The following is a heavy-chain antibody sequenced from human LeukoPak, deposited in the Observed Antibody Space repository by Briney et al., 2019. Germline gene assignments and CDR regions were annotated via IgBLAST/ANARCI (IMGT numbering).Heavy chain of an antibody. CDR3: ARKCSTVTILYRFAH. CDR2: IYYSGST. D-gene: IGHD4-17*01. J-gene: IGHJ4*02. V-gene: IGHV4-59*01. CDR1: WVLIRLH. Sequence: SETLPLPRCLWWVLIRLHQGMDPRQPPGKGLEWIGNIYYSGSTNYNPSLKSRVSISVDTSKNQFSLKLSSVTLGAAAASYTARKCSTVTILYRFAHWGQGTLVTVSS.